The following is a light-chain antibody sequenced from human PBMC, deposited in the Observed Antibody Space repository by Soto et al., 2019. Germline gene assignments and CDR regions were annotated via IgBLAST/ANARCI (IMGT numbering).Light chain of an antibody. CDR1: QSVSSY. CDR2: DAS. V-gene: IGKV3-11*01. J-gene: IGKJ1*01. Sequence: EIVLTQSPATLSLSPGERATLSCRASQSVSSYLAWFRQKPGQAPRLLIYDASTRATGIPARFSGSGSGTDFTLTISSLESEDFAVYYCQQRYNWPWTFGQGTKVDI. CDR3: QQRYNWPWT.